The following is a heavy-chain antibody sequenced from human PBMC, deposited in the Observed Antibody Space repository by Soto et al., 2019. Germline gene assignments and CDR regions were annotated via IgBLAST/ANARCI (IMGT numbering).Heavy chain of an antibody. CDR1: GFTFSSYA. CDR3: ARDSCWKGSGIGAFDI. V-gene: IGHV3-64*01. D-gene: IGHD3-10*01. J-gene: IGHJ3*02. CDR2: ISSNGGST. Sequence: EVQLVESGGGLVQPGGSLRLSCAASGFTFSSYAMHWVRQAAGEGLEYVSAISSNGGSTYYANSVKGRFTISRDTFKNTLYLQMGSLIAEGMAVYYCARDSCWKGSGIGAFDIWGQGTMVTVSS.